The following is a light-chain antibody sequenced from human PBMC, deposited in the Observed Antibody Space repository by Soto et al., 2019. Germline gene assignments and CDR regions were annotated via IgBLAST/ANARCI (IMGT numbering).Light chain of an antibody. CDR1: QDVSTW. J-gene: IGKJ5*01. V-gene: IGKV1-12*01. Sequence: DIQMTQSPSSVSASVGDTVTITCRASQDVSTWLAWYQQRPGKAPNLLIYAASSLQIGVPSRFSGSGSGTDFTLTIAGLQPEDFATYYCQQGLSFPITFGQGTRLDIE. CDR2: AAS. CDR3: QQGLSFPIT.